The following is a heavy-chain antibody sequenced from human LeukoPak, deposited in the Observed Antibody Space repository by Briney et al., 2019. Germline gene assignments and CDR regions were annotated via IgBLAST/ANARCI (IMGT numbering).Heavy chain of an antibody. J-gene: IGHJ4*02. CDR3: AKDVRDFDSPTGFDY. CDR1: GFTFDDYA. D-gene: IGHD3-9*01. CDR2: INWNGGKI. V-gene: IGHV3-9*01. Sequence: GGSLRLSCAASGFTFDDYAMHWIRQAPGKGLEWVSGINWNGGKIGYADSVKGRFTISRDNAKNSLYLQMNSLRAEDTALYYCAKDVRDFDSPTGFDYWGQGTLVTVSS.